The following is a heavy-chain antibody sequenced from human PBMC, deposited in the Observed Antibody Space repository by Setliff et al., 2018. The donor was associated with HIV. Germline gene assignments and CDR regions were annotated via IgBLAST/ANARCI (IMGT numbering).Heavy chain of an antibody. CDR1: GDSISSDYC. CDR3: ARQTATGTSATFDS. D-gene: IGHD2-21*02. V-gene: IGHV4-38-2*01. CDR2: IYHSGSP. J-gene: IGHJ4*02. Sequence: PSETLSLTCGVSGDSISSDYCWGWIRQPPGKGLEWVGTIYHSGSPPYNPSLKSRITISLDTSKNHFSLRLTSVAAADTAVYYCARQTATGTSATFDSWGQGSLVTVSS.